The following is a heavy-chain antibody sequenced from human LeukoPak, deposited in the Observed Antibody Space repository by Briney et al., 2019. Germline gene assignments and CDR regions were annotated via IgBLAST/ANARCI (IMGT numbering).Heavy chain of an antibody. D-gene: IGHD3-9*01. CDR3: AKDYDILTGYYPNWFDP. V-gene: IGHV3-30*02. J-gene: IGHJ5*02. Sequence: PGGSLRLSCAASGFMFSNYGMHWVRQPPGKGLEWVAFIRDSSNTKYYADSVRGRLTISRDNSKNTLYLQMNSLRAEDTAVYYCAKDYDILTGYYPNWFDPWGQGTLVTVSS. CDR2: IRDSSNTK. CDR1: GFMFSNYG.